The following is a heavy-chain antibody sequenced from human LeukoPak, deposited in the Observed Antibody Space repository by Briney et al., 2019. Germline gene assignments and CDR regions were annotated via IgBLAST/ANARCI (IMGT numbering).Heavy chain of an antibody. Sequence: GASVKVSCKASGYTFTDYYMHWVRQAPGQGLEWMGWINPNSGGTNYAQKFQGRVTMTRDTSISTAYMELSRLRSDDTAVYYCARDDWERSYYDFHFDYWGQGTLVTVSS. D-gene: IGHD3-3*01. CDR3: ARDDWERSYYDFHFDY. V-gene: IGHV1-2*02. CDR2: INPNSGGT. J-gene: IGHJ4*02. CDR1: GYTFTDYY.